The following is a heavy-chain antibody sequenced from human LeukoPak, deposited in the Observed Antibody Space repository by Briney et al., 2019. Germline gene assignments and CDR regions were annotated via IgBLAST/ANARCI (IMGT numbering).Heavy chain of an antibody. Sequence: SETLSLTCTVSGGSISSYYWNWIRQPPGKGLEWIGYIYYSGSTNYNPSLKSRVTLSVDTSKNQFSLKLSSVTAADTAVYYCARSENYIPEDWFDPWGQGTLVTVSS. CDR1: GGSISSYY. V-gene: IGHV4-59*08. J-gene: IGHJ5*02. CDR2: IYYSGST. D-gene: IGHD5-24*01. CDR3: ARSENYIPEDWFDP.